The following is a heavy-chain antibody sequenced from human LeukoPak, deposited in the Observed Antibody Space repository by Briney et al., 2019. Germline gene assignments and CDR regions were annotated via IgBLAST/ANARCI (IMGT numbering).Heavy chain of an antibody. Sequence: GASVKVSCKASGYNISNNGISWVRPAPGRGSEGMGWTSVYNSNTNSAQNLQGRVTMTTDTSTSTAYMELRSLRSDDTAVYYCARMGCSSASCYTLDYWGQGTLVTVSS. D-gene: IGHD2-2*02. V-gene: IGHV1-18*01. J-gene: IGHJ4*02. CDR3: ARMGCSSASCYTLDY. CDR1: GYNISNNG. CDR2: TSVYNSNT.